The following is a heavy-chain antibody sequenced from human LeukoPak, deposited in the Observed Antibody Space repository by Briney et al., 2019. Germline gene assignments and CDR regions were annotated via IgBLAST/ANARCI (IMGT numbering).Heavy chain of an antibody. CDR2: IKQDGTEK. V-gene: IGHV3-7*03. J-gene: IGHJ4*02. D-gene: IGHD6-19*01. CDR3: ARVSDISVAAYFDY. Sequence: PGGSLRLSCAASGFTFTTYWLGWVRQPPGKGLEWVANIKQDGTEKYYVDSVKGRFTISRDNAKNSLYLQMNSLRAEDTALYYCARVSDISVAAYFDYWGQGTLVTVSS. CDR1: GFTFTTYW.